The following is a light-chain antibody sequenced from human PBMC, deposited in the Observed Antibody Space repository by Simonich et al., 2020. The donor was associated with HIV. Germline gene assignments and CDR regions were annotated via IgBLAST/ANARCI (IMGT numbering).Light chain of an antibody. V-gene: IGKV1-9*01. J-gene: IGKJ4*01. CDR2: AAS. CDR1: QGISSY. CDR3: QKYYSPLLT. Sequence: IQLTQSPSFLSASVGDRITITCRTSQGISSYLAWYQQKPEKAPKLLIYAASTLQSGVPSRFIGSGSGTDFTLTISSLHAEDVAVYYCQKYYSPLLTFGGGTKVEIK.